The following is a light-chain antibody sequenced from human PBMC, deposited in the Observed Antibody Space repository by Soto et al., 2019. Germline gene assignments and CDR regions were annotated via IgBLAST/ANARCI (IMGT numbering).Light chain of an antibody. V-gene: IGKV3-15*01. CDR1: QSVSSN. Sequence: EIGMTQSPAALSVSPGERATLSFRASQSVSSNLAWYQQKPGQAPRLLIYGASTRATGIPARFSGSGSGTEFTLTISSLQSEDFAVYYCQHYNNWTPWTFGQGTKVDNK. CDR3: QHYNNWTPWT. CDR2: GAS. J-gene: IGKJ1*01.